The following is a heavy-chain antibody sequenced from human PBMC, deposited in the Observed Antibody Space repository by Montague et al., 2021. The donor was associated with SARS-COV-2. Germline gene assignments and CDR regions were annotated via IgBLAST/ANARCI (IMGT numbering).Heavy chain of an antibody. CDR2: IYYSGST. CDR3: AREGMVRGSYYYYDMDV. Sequence: SETLSLTCTVSGGSISSYYWSWIRQPPGKGLEWIGYIYYSGSTNYNPSLKSRVTISVDTSKNQFSLKLSSVTAADTAVYYCAREGMVRGSYYYYDMDVWGQGTTVTVSS. D-gene: IGHD3-10*01. CDR1: GGSISSYY. V-gene: IGHV4-59*01. J-gene: IGHJ6*02.